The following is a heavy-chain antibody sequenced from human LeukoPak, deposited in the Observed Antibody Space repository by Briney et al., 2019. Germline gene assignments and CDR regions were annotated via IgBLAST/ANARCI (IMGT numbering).Heavy chain of an antibody. CDR1: GYTFTGYY. CDR3: ARERSEEWLSIDH. V-gene: IGHV1-2*06. D-gene: IGHD3-3*01. Sequence: ASVKVSCKASGYTFTGYYMHWVRQAPGQGLEWMGRINPNSGGTNYAQKFQGRVTMTRDTSISTAYMELSRLRSDDTAVYYCARERSEEWLSIDHWGQGTLVTVSS. CDR2: INPNSGGT. J-gene: IGHJ4*02.